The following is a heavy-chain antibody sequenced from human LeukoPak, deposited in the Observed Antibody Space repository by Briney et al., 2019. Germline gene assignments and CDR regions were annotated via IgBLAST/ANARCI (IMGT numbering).Heavy chain of an antibody. CDR1: GFTFSNAW. D-gene: IGHD6-13*01. V-gene: IGHV3-15*01. CDR3: TTAKVAAAGTFDY. CDR2: IKSKTDGGTT. Sequence: PGGSLRLSCAASGFTFSNAWMSWVRQAPGKGLEWVGRIKSKTDGGTTDYAAPVKGRFTISRDDSKNTLYLQMNSLKTEDTAVYYCTTAKVAAAGTFDYWGQGALVTVSS. J-gene: IGHJ4*02.